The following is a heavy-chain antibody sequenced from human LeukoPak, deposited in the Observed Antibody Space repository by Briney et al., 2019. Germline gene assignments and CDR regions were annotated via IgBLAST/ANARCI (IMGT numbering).Heavy chain of an antibody. J-gene: IGHJ3*02. CDR2: SNPSGDST. CDR1: GYTFTSYY. V-gene: IGHV1-46*01. D-gene: IGHD3-22*01. Sequence: GASVKVSCKASGYTFTSYYIHWVRQAPGQGLECMGMSNPSGDSTRYSQKFQGTVTMTRDTSTSTVYMELSSLRSEDTAVYYCARGDLYDGGGPDGFDIWGQGTMVTVSS. CDR3: ARGDLYDGGGPDGFDI.